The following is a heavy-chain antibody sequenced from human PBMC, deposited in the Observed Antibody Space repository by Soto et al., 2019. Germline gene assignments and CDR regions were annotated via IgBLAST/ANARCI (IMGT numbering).Heavy chain of an antibody. V-gene: IGHV3-23*04. J-gene: IGHJ4*02. D-gene: IGHD3-3*01. CDR3: AKVKVDFWSGYSLTFDY. Sequence: VQLVESGGGVVQPGRSLRLSCAASGFTFSTYAMHWVRQAPGKGLEWVSAISGSGGSTYYADSVKGRFTISRDNSKNTLYLQMNSLRAEDTAVYYCAKVKVDFWSGYSLTFDYWGQGTLVTVSS. CDR1: GFTFSTYA. CDR2: ISGSGGST.